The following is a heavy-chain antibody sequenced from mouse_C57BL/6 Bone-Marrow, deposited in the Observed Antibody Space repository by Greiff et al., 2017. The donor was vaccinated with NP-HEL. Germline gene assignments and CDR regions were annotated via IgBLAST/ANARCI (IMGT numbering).Heavy chain of an antibody. J-gene: IGHJ2*01. CDR2: IYPGDGDT. V-gene: IGHV1-82*01. D-gene: IGHD2-5*01. CDR3: ARTYSNGFDY. Sequence: QVQLQQSGPELVKPGASVKISCKASGYAFSSSWMNWVKQRPGKGLEWIGRIYPGDGDTNYNGKFKGKATLTADKSSSTAYMQLSSLTSEDSAVYFCARTYSNGFDYWGQGTTLTVSS. CDR1: GYAFSSSW.